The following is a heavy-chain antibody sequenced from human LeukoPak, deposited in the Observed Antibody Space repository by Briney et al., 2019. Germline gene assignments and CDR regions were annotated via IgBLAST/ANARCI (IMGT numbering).Heavy chain of an antibody. D-gene: IGHD6-19*01. CDR1: GFTFSSYG. CDR3: AKEGDSSYFDY. V-gene: IGHV3-33*06. J-gene: IGHJ4*02. Sequence: GGSLRLSCAASGFTFSSYGMHWVRQAPGKGLEWVAVIWYDGSNKYYADSVKGRFTISRGNSKNTPYLQMNSLRAEDTAVYYCAKEGDSSYFDYWGQGTLVTVSS. CDR2: IWYDGSNK.